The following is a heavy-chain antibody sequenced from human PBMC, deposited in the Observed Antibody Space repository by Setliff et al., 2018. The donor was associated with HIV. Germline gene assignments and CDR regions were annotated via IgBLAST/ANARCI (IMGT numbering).Heavy chain of an antibody. CDR1: GGFIKNSNYY. J-gene: IGHJ5*02. D-gene: IGHD6-13*01. CDR2: IHYSGST. CDR3: ARHRDPPGSSWYNWFDP. Sequence: SETLSLTCTVYGGFIKNSNYYWGWIRQPPGKGLEWIGNIHYSGSTYYNPSLKSRVTISVDTSKNQFSLKLSSVTAADRAVYYCARHRDPPGSSWYNWFDPWGQGTLVTVSS. V-gene: IGHV4-39*01.